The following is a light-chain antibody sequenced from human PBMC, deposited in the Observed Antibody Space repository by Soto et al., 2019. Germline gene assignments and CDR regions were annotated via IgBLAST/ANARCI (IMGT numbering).Light chain of an antibody. Sequence: QSVLTQPPSVSAAPGQKVTISCSGSSSNIGNNYVSWYQQLPGTAPKLLIYDNNKRPSGIPDRFSGSKYGTSATLGITGLQTGVVADYYCRTRDSSLSAGVVFGGGTKVTVL. CDR3: RTRDSSLSAGVV. V-gene: IGLV1-51*01. J-gene: IGLJ2*01. CDR2: DNN. CDR1: SSNIGNNY.